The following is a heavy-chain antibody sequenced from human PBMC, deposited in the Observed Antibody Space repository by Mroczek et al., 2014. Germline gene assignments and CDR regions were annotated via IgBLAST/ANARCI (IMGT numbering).Heavy chain of an antibody. D-gene: IGHD2-2*02. J-gene: IGHJ4*02. CDR1: IHFSSYA. CDR2: ISYDGSNK. V-gene: IGHV3-30-3*01. Sequence: QVQLVQVWGRRWSSLGGSLETLLCSLWIHFSSYAMHWVRQAPGKGLEWVAVISYDGSNKYYADSVKGRFTISRDNSKNTLYLQMNSLRAEDTAVYYCARGPGYLAAIDYWGQGTLVTVSS. CDR3: ARGPGYLAAIDY.